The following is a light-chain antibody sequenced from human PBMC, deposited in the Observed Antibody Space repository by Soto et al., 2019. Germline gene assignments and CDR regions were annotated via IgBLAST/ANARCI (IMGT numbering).Light chain of an antibody. CDR1: QGISSY. V-gene: IGKV1-5*03. CDR3: QHYNSYSEA. J-gene: IGKJ1*01. Sequence: IQLTQSPSSLSASVGDRVTITCRASQGISSYLAWYQQKPGKAPKLLIYKASTLKSGVPSRFSGSGSGTEFTLTISSLQTDDFATYYCQHYNSYSEAFGQGTKVDIK. CDR2: KAS.